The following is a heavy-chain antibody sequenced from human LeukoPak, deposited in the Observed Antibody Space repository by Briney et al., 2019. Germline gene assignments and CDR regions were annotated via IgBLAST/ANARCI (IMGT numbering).Heavy chain of an antibody. CDR2: INHSGST. D-gene: IGHD3-10*01. CDR3: ARESPALWFGEPFDY. J-gene: IGHJ4*02. Sequence: KPSETLSLTCAVYGGSFSGYYRSWIRQPPGKGLEWIGEINHSGSTNYNPSLKSRVTISVDTSKNQFSLKLSSVTAADTAVYYCARESPALWFGEPFDYWGQGTLVTVSS. CDR1: GGSFSGYY. V-gene: IGHV4-34*01.